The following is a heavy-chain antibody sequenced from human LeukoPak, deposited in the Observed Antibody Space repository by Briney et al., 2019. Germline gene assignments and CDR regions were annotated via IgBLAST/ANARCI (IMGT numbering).Heavy chain of an antibody. CDR3: AREGSMTARPFVSIDY. CDR2: IHTSGST. D-gene: IGHD6-6*01. CDR1: GGSISSYY. Sequence: SETLSLTCTVSGGSISSYYWSWIRQPAGKGLQWIGRIHTSGSTDYNPSLGSRVTMSVDTSKNQFSLKLSSVTAADTAVYYCAREGSMTARPFVSIDYWGQGTLVTVSS. J-gene: IGHJ4*02. V-gene: IGHV4-4*07.